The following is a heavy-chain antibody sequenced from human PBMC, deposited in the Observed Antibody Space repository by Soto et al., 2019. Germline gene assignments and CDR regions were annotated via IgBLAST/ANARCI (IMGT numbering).Heavy chain of an antibody. CDR2: IYPGNSDT. D-gene: IGHD3-10*01. CDR3: AIFVGSGSYYILADTDAFDI. Sequence: GEAPKSSCKGAVYRFYKRWIAWGRPMAREGLEWMGTIYPGNSDTLYSPSFQGQVTISADKSISTAYLQWSSLKASDTAMYYCAIFVGSGSYYILADTDAFDIWGQGTMVTVSS. J-gene: IGHJ3*02. V-gene: IGHV5-51*01. CDR1: VYRFYKRW.